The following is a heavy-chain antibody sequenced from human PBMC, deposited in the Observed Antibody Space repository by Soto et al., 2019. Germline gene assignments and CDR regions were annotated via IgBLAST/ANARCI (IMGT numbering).Heavy chain of an antibody. J-gene: IGHJ6*02. V-gene: IGHV3-48*02. CDR1: GFTFSSYS. CDR2: ISSSSSTI. D-gene: IGHD2-2*01. Sequence: GGSLRLSCAASGFTFSSYSMNWVRQAPGKGLEWVSYISSSSSTIYYADSVKGRFTISRDNAKNSLYLQMNSLRDEDTAVYYCARVKGCSSTSCYLYYYYYYGMDVWGQGTTVTVSS. CDR3: ARVKGCSSTSCYLYYYYYYGMDV.